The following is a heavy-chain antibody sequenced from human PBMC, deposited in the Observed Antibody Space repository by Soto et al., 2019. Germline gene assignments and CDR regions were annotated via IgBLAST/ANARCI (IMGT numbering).Heavy chain of an antibody. J-gene: IGHJ4*02. Sequence: SETLSLTCAVYGGSFSGYYWSWIRQTPGKGLEWIGEINHSGSTNYNPSLKSRVTISVDTSKNQFSLKLSSVTAADTAVYYCARGKGSLGELSFDYWGQGTLVTVSS. V-gene: IGHV4-34*01. CDR3: ARGKGSLGELSFDY. CDR1: GGSFSGYY. D-gene: IGHD3-16*02. CDR2: INHSGST.